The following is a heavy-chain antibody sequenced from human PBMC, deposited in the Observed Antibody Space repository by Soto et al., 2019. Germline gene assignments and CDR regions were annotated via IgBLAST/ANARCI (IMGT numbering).Heavy chain of an antibody. CDR3: ARGGGYSGYLGGY. Sequence: LXLTGAVYVGSFSCYFWSWIRQPPGKGLEWIGEINHSGSTNYNPSLKSRVTISIDTSKNQFSLKLSSVTAADTAVYYCARGGGYSGYLGGYWGQGTLVTVSS. CDR2: INHSGST. V-gene: IGHV4-34*01. CDR1: VGSFSCYF. J-gene: IGHJ4*02. D-gene: IGHD5-12*01.